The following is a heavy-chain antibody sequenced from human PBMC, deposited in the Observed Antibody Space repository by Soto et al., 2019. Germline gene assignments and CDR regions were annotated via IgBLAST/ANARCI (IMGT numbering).Heavy chain of an antibody. V-gene: IGHV3-30*18. CDR1: GFRFSSYS. J-gene: IGHJ5*02. CDR3: AKPRSTLQWPPFDP. CDR2: ISSDGSSS. D-gene: IGHD6-19*01. Sequence: QVKLVESGGGVVQSGGSRRLSCEASGFRFSSYSIHWVRQAPGKGLEWVAVISSDGSSSDFADSVKGRFAISRDNSRKNTVYLQMNNLRPDHTAGYYCAKPRSTLQWPPFDPWGHGTLVSV.